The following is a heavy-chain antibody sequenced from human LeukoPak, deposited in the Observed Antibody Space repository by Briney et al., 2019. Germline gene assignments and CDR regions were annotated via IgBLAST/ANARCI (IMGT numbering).Heavy chain of an antibody. Sequence: GASVTVSFKVSGYTLTQLAMHWVRQAPGKGHEWMGGFDPEDGETIYAKKFQGRVTMTEDTSTDTAYMDLSSLGSEDTAVYYCATQARGYFYYWGQGTLVTASS. CDR2: FDPEDGET. J-gene: IGHJ4*02. CDR1: GYTLTQLA. CDR3: ATQARGYFYY. V-gene: IGHV1-24*01.